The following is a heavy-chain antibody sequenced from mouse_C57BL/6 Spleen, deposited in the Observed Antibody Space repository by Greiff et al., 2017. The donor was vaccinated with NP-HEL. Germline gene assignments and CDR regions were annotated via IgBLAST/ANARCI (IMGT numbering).Heavy chain of an antibody. CDR2: ISSGGDYI. D-gene: IGHD1-1*01. CDR3: TRDGDYYGSSYWYFDV. V-gene: IGHV5-9-1*02. CDR1: GFTFSSYA. Sequence: EVQVVESGEGLVKPGGSLKLSCAASGFTFSSYAMSWVRQTPEKRLEWVAYISSGGDYIYYADTVKGRFTISRDNARNTLYLQMSSLKSEDTAMYYCTRDGDYYGSSYWYFDVWGTGTTVTVSS. J-gene: IGHJ1*03.